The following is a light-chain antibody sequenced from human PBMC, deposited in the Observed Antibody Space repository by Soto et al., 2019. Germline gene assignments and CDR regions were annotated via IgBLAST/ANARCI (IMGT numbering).Light chain of an antibody. CDR1: NVDVGAYSY. J-gene: IGLJ1*01. V-gene: IGLV2-14*03. CDR3: SSYTAFTTYV. Sequence: LTQPAPGSGPPGQWITFPCPGPNVDVGAYSYVSWYQQYPGKAPKLLIYDVGARPSGISDRFSGSKSGNTASLTISGLQAEDEADYYCSSYTAFTTYVFGSGTKVTVL. CDR2: DVG.